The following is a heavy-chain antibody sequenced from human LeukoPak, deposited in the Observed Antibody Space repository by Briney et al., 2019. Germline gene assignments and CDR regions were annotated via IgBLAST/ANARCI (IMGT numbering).Heavy chain of an antibody. CDR3: ARGAAVAGSERLYY. CDR2: INSDWSST. J-gene: IGHJ4*02. V-gene: IGHV3-74*01. D-gene: IGHD6-19*01. Sequence: RGSLRHSRAASGFTFSSYWMHWGRQAPRKGLGWVSRINSDWSSTSYADSVNGRFTISRDNAKNTLYLQMNSLRAEDTAVYYCARGAAVAGSERLYYWGQGTLVTVSS. CDR1: GFTFSSYW.